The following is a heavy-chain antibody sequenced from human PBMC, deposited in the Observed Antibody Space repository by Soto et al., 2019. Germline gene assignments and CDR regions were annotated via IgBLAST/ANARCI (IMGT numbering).Heavy chain of an antibody. CDR1: GFTVSSNY. J-gene: IGHJ4*02. CDR2: IYSGGST. V-gene: IGHV3-53*04. Sequence: HPVGSLRLSCAASGFTVSSNYMSWVRQAPGKGLEWVSVIYSGGSTYYADSVKGRFTISRHNSKNTLYLQMNSLRAEDTAVYYCAKETYSGPLDYWGQGTLVTVSS. CDR3: AKETYSGPLDY. D-gene: IGHD2-15*01.